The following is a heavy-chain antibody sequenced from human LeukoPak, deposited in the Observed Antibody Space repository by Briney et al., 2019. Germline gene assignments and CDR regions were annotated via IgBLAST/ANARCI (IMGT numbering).Heavy chain of an antibody. D-gene: IGHD3-9*01. CDR3: ARSFTYYDILTGVYYFDY. V-gene: IGHV1-18*01. J-gene: IGHJ4*02. Sequence: GASVKVSCKASGYTFTTYGISWVRRAPGQGLELMGWISGYNGNTNYAQNLQGRVTMTTDTSTSTAYMELRSLRSDDTAVYYCARSFTYYDILTGVYYFDYWGQGTLVTVSS. CDR1: GYTFTTYG. CDR2: ISGYNGNT.